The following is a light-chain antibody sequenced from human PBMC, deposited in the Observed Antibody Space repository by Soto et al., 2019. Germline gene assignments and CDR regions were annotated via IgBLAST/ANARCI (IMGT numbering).Light chain of an antibody. CDR2: EVS. CDR3: SSYITSSTLVV. V-gene: IGLV2-14*01. CDR1: SSDVADYNY. Sequence: QSALTQPASVSGSPGQSITISCTGTSSDVADYNYVSWYQQHPGKPPKLVIYEVSGRPSGISNRFSGSKSGNTASLTISGLQAEDEADYYCSSYITSSTLVVFGGGTKLTVL. J-gene: IGLJ2*01.